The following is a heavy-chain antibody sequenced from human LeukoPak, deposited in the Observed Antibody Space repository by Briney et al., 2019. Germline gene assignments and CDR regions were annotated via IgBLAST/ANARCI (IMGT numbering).Heavy chain of an antibody. V-gene: IGHV3-66*04. D-gene: IGHD3-3*01. J-gene: IGHJ4*02. Sequence: GGSLRLSCAASGFIVSDNDIKWVRQAPGKGLEWVSLIYADGSTHYTDSVKGRFSISRDNSQNTVYRQVNSLRGEDTAVYFCAKRSVPGRPGYWGQGTLVTVSS. CDR1: GFIVSDND. CDR2: IYADGST. CDR3: AKRSVPGRPGY.